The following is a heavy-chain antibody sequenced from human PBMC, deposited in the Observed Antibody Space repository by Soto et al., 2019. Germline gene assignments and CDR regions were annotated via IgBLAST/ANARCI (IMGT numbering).Heavy chain of an antibody. V-gene: IGHV3-30*03. J-gene: IGHJ3*01. D-gene: IGHD3-3*01. CDR1: GFIVSSYG. Sequence: PGWSLRLSCAASGFIVSSYGVDWVRQAPGKGLVWVALISYDGNNTYYENSVKGRFTISRDDSKNTVYLQLNSLRPDDTAIYYCARSRPVFGDAFDVWGQGTAVTVSS. CDR2: ISYDGNNT. CDR3: ARSRPVFGDAFDV.